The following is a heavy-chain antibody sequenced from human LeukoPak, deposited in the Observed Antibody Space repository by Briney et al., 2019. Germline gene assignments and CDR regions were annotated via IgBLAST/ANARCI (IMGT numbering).Heavy chain of an antibody. J-gene: IGHJ3*01. Sequence: GGSLRLSCAASGFTFSSYSMNWVRKAPGKGLELVSSITSSSSYRYYADSVKGRFTISRENAKNSLFLQMNSLGAESAAVYYCARGGVYSYGLYDAFDLWGQGTMVTVSS. CDR3: ARGGVYSYGLYDAFDL. CDR2: ITSSSSYR. V-gene: IGHV3-21*01. CDR1: GFTFSSYS. D-gene: IGHD5-18*01.